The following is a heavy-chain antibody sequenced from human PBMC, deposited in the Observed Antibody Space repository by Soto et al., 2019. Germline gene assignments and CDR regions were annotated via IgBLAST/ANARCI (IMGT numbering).Heavy chain of an antibody. CDR1: SGSISSSNW. Sequence: QVQLQESGPGLVKPSGTLSLTCAVSSGSISSSNWWNWVRQPPGKGLEWIGEIYHSGSTNYNPSLKSRVTISVDKSKNQFSLKLSSVTAADTAVYYCARVGSGDFWSGYPYYYYYMDVWGKGTTVTVSS. CDR2: IYHSGST. D-gene: IGHD3-3*01. J-gene: IGHJ6*03. V-gene: IGHV4-4*02. CDR3: ARVGSGDFWSGYPYYYYYMDV.